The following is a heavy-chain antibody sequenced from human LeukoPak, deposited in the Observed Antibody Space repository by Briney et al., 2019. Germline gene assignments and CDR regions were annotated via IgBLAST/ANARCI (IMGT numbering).Heavy chain of an antibody. J-gene: IGHJ2*01. CDR2: IYTSGST. Sequence: SETLTLTCTVSGGSISSGSYYWSWIRQPAGKGLEWIGRIYTSGSTNYNPSLKSRVTTSVDTSKNQFSLKLSSVTAADTAVYYCARDRLGIKEVDWYFDLWGRGTLVTVSS. CDR3: ARDRLGIKEVDWYFDL. CDR1: GGSISSGSYY. V-gene: IGHV4-61*02. D-gene: IGHD7-27*01.